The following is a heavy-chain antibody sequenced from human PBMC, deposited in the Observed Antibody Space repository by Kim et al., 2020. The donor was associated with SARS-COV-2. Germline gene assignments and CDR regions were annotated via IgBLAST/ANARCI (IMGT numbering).Heavy chain of an antibody. CDR1: GFTFSSYE. CDR3: ARDHWYYYDSSGPTTPDY. D-gene: IGHD3-22*01. V-gene: IGHV3-48*03. CDR2: ISSSGSTI. Sequence: GGSLRLSCAASGFTFSSYEMNWVRQAPGKGLEWVSYISSSGSTIYYADSVKGRFTISRDNAKNSLYLQMNSLRAEDTAVYYCARDHWYYYDSSGPTTPDYWGQGTLVTVSS. J-gene: IGHJ4*02.